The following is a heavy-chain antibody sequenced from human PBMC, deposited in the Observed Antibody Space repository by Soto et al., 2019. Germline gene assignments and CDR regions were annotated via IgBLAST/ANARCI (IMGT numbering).Heavy chain of an antibody. CDR3: ARDFSSGYATRINKNFDY. CDR1: GFTFSSYS. Sequence: LRLSCAASGFTFSSYSMNWVRQAPGKGLEWVSYISSSSSTIYYADSVKGRFTISRDNAKNSLYLQMNSLRAEDTAVYYCARDFSSGYATRINKNFDYWGQGTLVTVSS. J-gene: IGHJ4*02. CDR2: ISSSSSTI. V-gene: IGHV3-48*04. D-gene: IGHD5-12*01.